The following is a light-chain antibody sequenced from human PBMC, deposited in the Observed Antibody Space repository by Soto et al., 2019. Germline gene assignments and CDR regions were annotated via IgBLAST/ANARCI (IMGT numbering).Light chain of an antibody. CDR1: SSDVGGSNF. Sequence: QSVLTQPASVSDSPGQSITISCTGTSSDVGGSNFVSWYQQHPGKPPKLIIYDVANRPSGVSNRFSGSKSGSTASLIISRLQTEDEADYYCVSYTSSTTYVFGTGTKVIDL. V-gene: IGLV2-14*03. CDR2: DVA. CDR3: VSYTSSTTYV. J-gene: IGLJ1*01.